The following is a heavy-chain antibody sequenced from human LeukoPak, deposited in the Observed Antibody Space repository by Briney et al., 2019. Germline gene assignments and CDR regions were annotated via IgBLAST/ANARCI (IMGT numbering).Heavy chain of an antibody. CDR3: ARDVYGAPVYFDY. Sequence: PSETLSLTCTVSGGSISSYYWSWIRQPPGKGLEWIGYIYYSGSTNYNPSLKSRVTISVDTSKNQFSLKLSSVTAADTAVYYCARDVYGAPVYFDYWGQGTLVTVSS. CDR1: GGSISSYY. V-gene: IGHV4-59*01. J-gene: IGHJ4*02. D-gene: IGHD4/OR15-4a*01. CDR2: IYYSGST.